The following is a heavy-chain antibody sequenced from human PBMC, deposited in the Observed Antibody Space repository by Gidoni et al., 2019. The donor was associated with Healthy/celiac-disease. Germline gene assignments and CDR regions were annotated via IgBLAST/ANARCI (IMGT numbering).Heavy chain of an antibody. CDR2: ISSSSSYI. CDR3: ASWDLGYCSGGSCYLFDY. Sequence: EVQLVESGGGLVKPGGSLRLSCAASGFTFSSYSMNWVRQAPGKGLEWVSSISSSSSYIYYADSVKGRFTISRDNAKNSLYLQMNSLRAEDTAVYYCASWDLGYCSGGSCYLFDYWGQGTLVTVSS. D-gene: IGHD2-15*01. J-gene: IGHJ4*02. CDR1: GFTFSSYS. V-gene: IGHV3-21*01.